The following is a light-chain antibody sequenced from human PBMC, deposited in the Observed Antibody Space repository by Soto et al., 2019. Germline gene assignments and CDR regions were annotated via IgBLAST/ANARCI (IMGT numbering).Light chain of an antibody. CDR2: ATS. CDR3: QQRSNWPPIT. CDR1: QSVSSRY. V-gene: IGKV3D-20*02. Sequence: EIVMTQSPATLSVSPVEGATLSCMASQSVSSRYLAWYQQKSGQAPRLLIYATSSRATDIPDRFIGYGSGTDFTLTISSLEPEDAAVYYCQQRSNWPPITFGQGTRLEIK. J-gene: IGKJ5*01.